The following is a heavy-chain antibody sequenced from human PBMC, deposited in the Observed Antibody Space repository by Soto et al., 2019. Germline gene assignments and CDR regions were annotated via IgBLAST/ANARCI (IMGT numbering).Heavy chain of an antibody. V-gene: IGHV3-30-3*01. CDR2: ISYDGSNK. CDR3: ARDIAAARNFAY. J-gene: IGHJ4*02. Sequence: PGGSLRLSCAASGFTFSSYAMHWVRQAPGKGLEWVAVISYDGSNKYYADSVKGRFTISRDNSKNTLYLQMNSLRAEDTAVYYCARDIAAARNFAYWGQGTLVTVSS. D-gene: IGHD6-13*01. CDR1: GFTFSSYA.